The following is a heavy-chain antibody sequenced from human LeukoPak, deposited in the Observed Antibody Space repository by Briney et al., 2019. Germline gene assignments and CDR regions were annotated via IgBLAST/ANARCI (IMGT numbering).Heavy chain of an antibody. V-gene: IGHV3-30*18. CDR1: GFTFSSYG. CDR3: AKLSWGLGYCSGGSCYSKDY. J-gene: IGHJ4*02. CDR2: LLYEGSNK. D-gene: IGHD2-15*01. Sequence: GRPLRLSCGASGFTFSSYGLHWVRRAPGKGLEWVAVLLYEGSNKYYADSVKGRFTITRDNSKNTLYLQMNSLRAEDTAVYYCAKLSWGLGYCSGGSCYSKDYWGQGTLVTVSS.